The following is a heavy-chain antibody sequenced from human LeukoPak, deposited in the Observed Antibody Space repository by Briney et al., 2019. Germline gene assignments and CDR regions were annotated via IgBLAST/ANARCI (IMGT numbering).Heavy chain of an antibody. CDR1: GGSISSSSYY. CDR2: INHSGST. CDR3: ARTARRSGSYNSSTLDY. V-gene: IGHV4-39*07. J-gene: IGHJ4*02. D-gene: IGHD1-26*01. Sequence: SETLSLTCSVSGGSISSSSYYWSWIRQPPGKGLEWIGEINHSGSTNYNPSLKSRVTISVDTSKNQFSLKLSSVTAADTAVYYCARTARRSGSYNSSTLDYWGQGTLVTVSS.